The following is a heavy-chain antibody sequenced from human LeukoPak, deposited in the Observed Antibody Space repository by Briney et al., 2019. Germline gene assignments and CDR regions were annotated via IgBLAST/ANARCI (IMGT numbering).Heavy chain of an antibody. CDR1: GGSFSGYY. V-gene: IGHV4-34*01. CDR2: INHSGST. J-gene: IGHJ4*02. Sequence: SETLSLTCAVYGGSFSGYYWSWIRQPPGKGLEWIGEINHSGSTNYNPSLKSRVTISVDTSKSQFSLKLSSVTAADTAVYYCARSPIAAAGLDYWGQGTLVTVSS. CDR3: ARSPIAAAGLDY. D-gene: IGHD6-13*01.